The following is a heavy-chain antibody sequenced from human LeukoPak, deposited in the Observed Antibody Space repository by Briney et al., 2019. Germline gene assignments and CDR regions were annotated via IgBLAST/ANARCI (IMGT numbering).Heavy chain of an antibody. Sequence: GGSLRLSCAASGFTFSSYNMNWVRQAPGKGLEWVSYISSSSSTIYYADSVKGRFTISRDNSKHTLYLQMNSLRAEDTAVYYCAKVGGSYVYWGQGTLVTVSS. D-gene: IGHD1-26*01. CDR2: ISSSSSTI. CDR1: GFTFSSYN. CDR3: AKVGGSYVY. J-gene: IGHJ4*02. V-gene: IGHV3-48*01.